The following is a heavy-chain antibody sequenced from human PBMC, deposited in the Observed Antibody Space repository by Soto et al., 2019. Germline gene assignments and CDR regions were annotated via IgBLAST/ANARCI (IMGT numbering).Heavy chain of an antibody. Sequence: ASVKVSCKASGYTFTSYDINWVRQATGQGLEWMGWINASSGNTKYSQKFQGRVTITRDTSASTAYMELSSLRSEDTAVYYCASNRDGYNYAFDYWGQGTLVTVSS. J-gene: IGHJ4*02. D-gene: IGHD5-12*01. CDR3: ASNRDGYNYAFDY. CDR2: INASSGNT. CDR1: GYTFTSYD. V-gene: IGHV1-3*01.